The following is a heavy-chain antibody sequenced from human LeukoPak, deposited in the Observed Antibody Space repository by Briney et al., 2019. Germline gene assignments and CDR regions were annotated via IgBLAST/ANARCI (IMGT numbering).Heavy chain of an antibody. Sequence: SETLSLTCAVSGVSTSSGYWSWIRQPAGKGLEWIGRISTSVPTYYNPSLKSRVTMSLDTSENLFSLKVDSVAAADTAVYYCARGYGSGSYSTWGQGTLVAVSS. CDR1: GVSTSSGY. J-gene: IGHJ4*02. D-gene: IGHD3-10*01. CDR2: ISTSVPT. V-gene: IGHV4-4*07. CDR3: ARGYGSGSYST.